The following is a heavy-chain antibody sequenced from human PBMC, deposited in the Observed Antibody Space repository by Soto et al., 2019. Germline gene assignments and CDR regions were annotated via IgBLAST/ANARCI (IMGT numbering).Heavy chain of an antibody. CDR3: ASSKAYSSHDVYYYVSP. Sequence: GGSLRLSCAASGFTVSSNYMSWVRQAPGKGLEWVSVSSNSGSAFYYADSVKGRFTISRDNAKNSLFLQMNSLRAENTAVYYCASSKAYSSHDVYYYVSPWGQGTLVTVSS. D-gene: IGHD3-16*01. J-gene: IGHJ4*02. V-gene: IGHV3-11*01. CDR2: SSNSGSAF. CDR1: GFTVSSNY.